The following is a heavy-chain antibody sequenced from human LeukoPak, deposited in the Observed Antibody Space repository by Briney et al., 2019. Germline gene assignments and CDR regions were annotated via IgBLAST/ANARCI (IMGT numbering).Heavy chain of an antibody. CDR3: ARDRSPTNGGFDY. J-gene: IGHJ4*02. CDR1: GFTFSSYW. V-gene: IGHV3-7*01. Sequence: GGSLRLSCAASGFTFSSYWLSWVRQPPGKGLEWVANIQQDGSEKNYVDSVKGRFTISRDNAKSTLYLQMNSLRVEDTAVYFCARDRSPTNGGFDYWGQGTLVTVSS. D-gene: IGHD7-27*01. CDR2: IQQDGSEK.